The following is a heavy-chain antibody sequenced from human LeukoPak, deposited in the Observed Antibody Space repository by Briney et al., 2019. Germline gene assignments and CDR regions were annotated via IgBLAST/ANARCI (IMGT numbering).Heavy chain of an antibody. J-gene: IGHJ4*02. CDR1: GGSISSGSYY. CDR2: IYNSGST. D-gene: IGHD5-24*01. CDR3: ACMTTISV. Sequence: PSETLSLTCTVSGGSISSGSYYWGWIRQPPGKGLEWIGSIYNSGSTYYNPSLKSRVTISVDTSKNQFSLKLSSVTAADTAVYYCACMTTISVWGQGTLVTVSS. V-gene: IGHV4-39*01.